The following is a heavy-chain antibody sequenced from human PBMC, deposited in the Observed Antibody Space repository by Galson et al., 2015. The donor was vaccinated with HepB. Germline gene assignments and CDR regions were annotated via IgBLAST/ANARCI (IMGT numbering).Heavy chain of an antibody. V-gene: IGHV3-23*01. CDR1: GFTFLNYA. CDR3: ATVVGGITDAFDI. CDR2: ISGNGAST. D-gene: IGHD3-16*01. Sequence: SLRLSCAASGFTFLNYAMHWVRQAPGKGLEWVSDISGNGASTYYADSVKGRFTIFRDNSQNTVSLQMNSLRAEDTALYYCATVVGGITDAFDIWGQGTMVTVSS. J-gene: IGHJ3*02.